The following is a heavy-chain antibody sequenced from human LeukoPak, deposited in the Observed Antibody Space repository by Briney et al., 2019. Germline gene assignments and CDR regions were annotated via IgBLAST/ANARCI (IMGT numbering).Heavy chain of an antibody. V-gene: IGHV3-73*01. CDR2: IRSRGNNYAT. Sequence: PGGSLRLSCAASGFTFSGSAVHWGRQASGKGLEWVGRIRSRGNNYATAYAASVKGRFTISRDDSKNTAYLQMNSLKTEDTAVYYCTRLVSYMDVWGKGTTVTVSS. J-gene: IGHJ6*03. CDR1: GFTFSGSA. CDR3: TRLVSYMDV.